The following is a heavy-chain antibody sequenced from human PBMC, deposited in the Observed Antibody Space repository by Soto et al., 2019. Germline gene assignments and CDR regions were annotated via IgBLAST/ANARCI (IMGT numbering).Heavy chain of an antibody. Sequence: EVQLVESGGGLVQPGGSLRLSCAVSGFTLTSHWMKWVRQAPGKGLEWVASIKENGREMYYLDSVMGRFTISRDIAKNSLFLQMSSLRAEDTAMYYCARDDGDYVGQGTLVTVSS. V-gene: IGHV3-7*03. CDR1: GFTLTSHW. J-gene: IGHJ4*02. CDR2: IKENGREM. CDR3: ARDDGDY.